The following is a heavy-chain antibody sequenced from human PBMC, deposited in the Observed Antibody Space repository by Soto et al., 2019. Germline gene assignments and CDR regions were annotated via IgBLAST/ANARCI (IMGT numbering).Heavy chain of an antibody. D-gene: IGHD3-22*01. J-gene: IGHJ4*02. CDR2: INPNSGGT. Sequence: GASVKVCCEACRYRFTGYYIHSGRQAPGQGLEWMGWINPNSGGTNYAQKFQGWFTMTRDTAISTAYMELSRLRSDDTAVYYCARAKSPYASSGYTNYWGQGTLVTSPQ. V-gene: IGHV1-2*04. CDR3: ARAKSPYASSGYTNY. CDR1: RYRFTGYY.